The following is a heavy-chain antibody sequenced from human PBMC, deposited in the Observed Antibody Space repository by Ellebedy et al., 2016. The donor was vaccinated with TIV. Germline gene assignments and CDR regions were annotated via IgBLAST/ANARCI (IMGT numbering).Heavy chain of an antibody. V-gene: IGHV3-48*04. D-gene: IGHD3-10*01. CDR1: GFTFSSYS. CDR2: IGSTITTI. CDR3: ARGGGSRLSHSFDI. J-gene: IGHJ3*02. Sequence: GESLKISCAASGFTFSSYSMNWVRQASGKGLEWVSYIGSTITTIYYADSVKGRFTISRDNAKNSLYLQMNSLRAEDTAVYYCARGGGSRLSHSFDIWGQGTMVTVSS.